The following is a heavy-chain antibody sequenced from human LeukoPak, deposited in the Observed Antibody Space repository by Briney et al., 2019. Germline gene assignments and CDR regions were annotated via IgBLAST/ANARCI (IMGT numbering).Heavy chain of an antibody. D-gene: IGHD5-12*01. CDR2: IDTDGSST. V-gene: IGHV3-74*01. CDR3: TRGYVGIDY. J-gene: IGHJ4*02. Sequence: GGSLSLLCALSGFTFSLYCMLWVPRAPGKGLVWDSRIDTDGSSTVYADSVKGRFTNSIDKAKNTLYLQMNSLRAEDTAVYYCTRGYVGIDYWGQGTLVTVSS. CDR1: GFTFSLYC.